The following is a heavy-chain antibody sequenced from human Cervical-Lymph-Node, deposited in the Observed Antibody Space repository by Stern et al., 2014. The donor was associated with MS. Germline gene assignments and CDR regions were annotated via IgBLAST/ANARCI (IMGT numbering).Heavy chain of an antibody. J-gene: IGHJ2*01. CDR3: TKGNPGDYYHSSGYYESIIWYFDL. CDR1: GGSISSSVYY. CDR2: IYYSGTT. D-gene: IGHD3-22*01. Sequence: QLQLQESGPGLVKPSETLSLTCTVSGGSISSSVYYWGWIRQPPGKGLEWIGSIYYSGTTYYNPSLKGRVTISVDTSKNQFSLELSSVTAADTAVYYCTKGNPGDYYHSSGYYESIIWYFDLWGRGTLVTASS. V-gene: IGHV4-39*01.